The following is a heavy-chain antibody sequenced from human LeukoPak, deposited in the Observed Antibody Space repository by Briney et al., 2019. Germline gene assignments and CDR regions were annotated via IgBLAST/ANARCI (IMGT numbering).Heavy chain of an antibody. J-gene: IGHJ4*02. CDR1: GFTFSSYE. CDR2: ISNSGTTI. CDR3: ARAPGSSSWHEGGY. V-gene: IGHV3-48*03. Sequence: GGSLRLSCVASGFTFSSYEMNWVRQAPGEGLEWVSYISNSGTTIYYADSVKGRFTISRDNAKNSLYLQMNSLRAEDTAVYYCARAPGSSSWHEGGYWGQGTLVTVSS. D-gene: IGHD6-13*01.